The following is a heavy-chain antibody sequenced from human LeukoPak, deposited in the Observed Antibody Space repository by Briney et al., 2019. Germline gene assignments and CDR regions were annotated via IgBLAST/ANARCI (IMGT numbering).Heavy chain of an antibody. CDR1: GFTFSAYA. CDR2: ISGSGVTT. CDR3: AKDLLDLSSDY. J-gene: IGHJ4*02. D-gene: IGHD3-16*02. Sequence: GGSLRLSCAASGFTFSAYAMSWVRQAPGKGLDWVSTISGSGVTTYYADSVKGRFTISRDNSKNTLYLQMNSLRAEDTAIYYCAKDLLDLSSDYWGQGTLVTVSS. V-gene: IGHV3-23*01.